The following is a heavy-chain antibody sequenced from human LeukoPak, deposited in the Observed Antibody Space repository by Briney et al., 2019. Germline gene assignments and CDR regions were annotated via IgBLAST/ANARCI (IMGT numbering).Heavy chain of an antibody. CDR1: GFTFSSYW. CDR3: AREGRIVVVPSQ. CDR2: IKKDGSEK. D-gene: IGHD2-2*01. Sequence: PGGSLRLSCAASGFTFSSYWMSWVRQAPGKGLELGANIKKDGSEKNYVDSVKGRFTISSDNAKNSLYLQMNSLRAEDTAVYYCAREGRIVVVPSQWGQGTLVTVSS. J-gene: IGHJ4*02. V-gene: IGHV3-7*01.